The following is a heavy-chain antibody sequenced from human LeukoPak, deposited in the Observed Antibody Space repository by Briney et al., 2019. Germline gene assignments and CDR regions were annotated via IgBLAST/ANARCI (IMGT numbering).Heavy chain of an antibody. CDR1: GFTFSSYS. Sequence: GGSLRLSCAASGFTFSSYSMNWVRQAPGKGLEWVSYISSSTNTIYYADSVKGRFTISRDNAKNSLYLQMNSLRIEDTAVYYCARAQWRRPDYWGQGTLVTVSS. V-gene: IGHV3-48*04. J-gene: IGHJ4*02. D-gene: IGHD5-12*01. CDR3: ARAQWRRPDY. CDR2: ISSSTNTI.